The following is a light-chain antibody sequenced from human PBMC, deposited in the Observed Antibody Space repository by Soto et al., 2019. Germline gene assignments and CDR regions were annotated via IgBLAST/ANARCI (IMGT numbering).Light chain of an antibody. Sequence: EIVMTQSPATLSVSPGKRDTLSCRASQNISSYLIRYQQKPGQAPRLLIYGASSRATGIPDRFSGSGSGTDFTLTISRLEPEDFAVYYCQQYGSSLPFTFGPGTKVDIK. CDR1: QNISSY. CDR2: GAS. J-gene: IGKJ3*01. CDR3: QQYGSSLPFT. V-gene: IGKV3-20*01.